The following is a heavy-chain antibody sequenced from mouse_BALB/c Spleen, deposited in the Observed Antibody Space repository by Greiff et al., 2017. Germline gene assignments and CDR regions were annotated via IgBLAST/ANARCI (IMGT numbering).Heavy chain of an antibody. Sequence: QVQLKQSGAELVKPGASVKLSCKASGYTFTSYYMYWVKQRPGQGLEWIGEINPSNGGTNFNEKFKSKATLTVDKSSSTAYMQLSSLTSEDSAVYYCTRNYRFPFAYWGQGTLVTVSA. J-gene: IGHJ3*01. CDR1: GYTFTSYY. CDR3: TRNYRFPFAY. V-gene: IGHV1S81*02. CDR2: INPSNGGT. D-gene: IGHD2-14*01.